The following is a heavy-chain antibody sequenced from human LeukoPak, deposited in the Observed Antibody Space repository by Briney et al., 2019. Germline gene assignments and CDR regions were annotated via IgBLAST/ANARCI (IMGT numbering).Heavy chain of an antibody. V-gene: IGHV5-51*01. J-gene: IGHJ4*02. CDR2: IHLVASDT. CDR1: GYFFTSYW. CDR3: ATSIYCSGADCYGAARFFDS. Sequence: GESLKISCMGFGYFFTSYWIAWLRKLPGKGLEWRGIIHLVASDTRYSQSFQGQVTISADKSISTAFLQWSSLKASDTAMYYCATSIYCSGADCYGAARFFDSWGQGTLVTVSS. D-gene: IGHD2-15*01.